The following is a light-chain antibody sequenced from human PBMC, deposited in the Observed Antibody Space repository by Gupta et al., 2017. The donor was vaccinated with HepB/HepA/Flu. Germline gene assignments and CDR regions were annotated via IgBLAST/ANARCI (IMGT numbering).Light chain of an antibody. CDR2: AAS. Sequence: DIQMTQSPSSLSASVGDRVTITCRASQSIRNYLNWYQQKPGKVPKLLIYAASSLQSGAPSRFSGSGSGTDFTLTISSLQPEDFATYYCQQSFSTPLTCGGGTKVDIK. V-gene: IGKV1-39*01. J-gene: IGKJ4*01. CDR1: QSIRNY. CDR3: QQSFSTPLT.